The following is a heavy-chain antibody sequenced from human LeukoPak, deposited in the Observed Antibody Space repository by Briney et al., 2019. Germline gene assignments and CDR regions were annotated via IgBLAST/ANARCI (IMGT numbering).Heavy chain of an antibody. D-gene: IGHD4-23*01. Sequence: SETLSLTCTVSGGSISSGDYYWRWIRQPPGKGLEWIGYIYYSGSTYYNPSLKSRVTISVDTSKNQFSLKLSSVTAADTAVYYCASGGNSAVDYWGQGTLVTVSS. J-gene: IGHJ4*02. V-gene: IGHV4-30-4*01. CDR2: IYYSGST. CDR3: ASGGNSAVDY. CDR1: GGSISSGDYY.